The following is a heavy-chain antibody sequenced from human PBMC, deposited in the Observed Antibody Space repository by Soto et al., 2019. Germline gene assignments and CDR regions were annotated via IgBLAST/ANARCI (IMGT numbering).Heavy chain of an antibody. Sequence: PSETLTLTCTVSVASISISPSYWGWVRQPPGKGLQRIVSFYYTGGTYSTYYNPSLKSRVTISVDTSKSQFSLNLRSVTAADTAVYYCASPRKGNYDFLSGYYALDYWGQGTLVTVSS. CDR1: VASISISPSY. V-gene: IGHV4-39*01. CDR3: ASPRKGNYDFLSGYYALDY. D-gene: IGHD3-3*01. J-gene: IGHJ4*02. CDR2: FYYTGGT.